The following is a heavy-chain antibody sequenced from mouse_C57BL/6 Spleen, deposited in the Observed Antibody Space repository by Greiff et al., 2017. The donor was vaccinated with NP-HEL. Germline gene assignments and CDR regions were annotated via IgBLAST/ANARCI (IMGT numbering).Heavy chain of an antibody. CDR3: TTAQKVY. D-gene: IGHD3-2*02. Sequence: VQLKESGAELVRPGASVKLSCTASGFNIKDDYMHWVKQRPEQGLEWIGWIDPENGDTEYASKFQGKATITADTSSNTAYLQLSSLTSEDTAVYYCTTAQKVYWGQGTLVTVSA. CDR1: GFNIKDDY. V-gene: IGHV14-4*01. CDR2: IDPENGDT. J-gene: IGHJ3*01.